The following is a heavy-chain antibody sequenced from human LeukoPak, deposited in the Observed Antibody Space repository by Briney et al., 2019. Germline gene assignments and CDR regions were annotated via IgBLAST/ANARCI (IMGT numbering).Heavy chain of an antibody. Sequence: QPGGSLRLSCAASGFTFSSYWMHWVRQAPGKGLVWVSRINSDGSSTSYADSVKGRFTISRDNAKNTLYLQMNSLRAEDTAVYYCARDEIPGEPLALRLGTFGYWGQGTLVTVSS. CDR2: INSDGSST. CDR1: GFTFSSYW. D-gene: IGHD1/OR15-1a*01. V-gene: IGHV3-74*01. CDR3: ARDEIPGEPLALRLGTFGY. J-gene: IGHJ4*02.